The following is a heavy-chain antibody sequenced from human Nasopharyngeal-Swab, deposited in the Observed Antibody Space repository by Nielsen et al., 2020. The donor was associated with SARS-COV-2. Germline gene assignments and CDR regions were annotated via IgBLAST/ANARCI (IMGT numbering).Heavy chain of an antibody. V-gene: IGHV3-21*01. CDR3: AAYYASGSYSSGSSNYYYYGKDV. D-gene: IGHD3-10*01. CDR2: ISSSSSYI. Sequence: GGSLRLSCVASGFTFSSYNMNWVRQAPGKGLEWVSCISSSSSYIYYEDSVKGRFTISRDNAENSLYLQMNSLRAEDTAVYYCAAYYASGSYSSGSSNYYYYGKDVWGQGTTVPSP. J-gene: IGHJ6*02. CDR1: GFTFSSYN.